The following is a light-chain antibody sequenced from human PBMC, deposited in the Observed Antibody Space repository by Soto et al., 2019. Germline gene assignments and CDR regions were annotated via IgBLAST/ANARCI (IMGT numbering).Light chain of an antibody. V-gene: IGKV1-17*01. CDR1: QGVGND. J-gene: IGKJ1*01. CDR2: AAS. Sequence: DIQMTQSPSSLSASVGDRITITCRASQGVGNDLGWFQQKPGKAPKRLIYAASSLQSGVPSRFSGSGSGTEFTLTISSQQTEDFATYYCLQHTTYPWTFGQGTKVEIK. CDR3: LQHTTYPWT.